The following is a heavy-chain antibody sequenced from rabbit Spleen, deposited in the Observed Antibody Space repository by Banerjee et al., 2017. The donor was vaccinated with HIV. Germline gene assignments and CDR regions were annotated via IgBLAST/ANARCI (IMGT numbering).Heavy chain of an antibody. D-gene: IGHD1-1*01. CDR3: ARDTSSSFSSYGMDL. Sequence: QEQLEESGGGLVKPGASLTLTCTASGVSFSFSSYMCWVRQAPGKGLEWIACIEVGSSGFSYIATWAKGRFTISETSSTTVTLQVTRLTAADTATYFCARDTSSSFSSYGMDLWGPGTLVTVS. CDR1: GVSFSFSSY. J-gene: IGHJ6*01. V-gene: IGHV1S45*01. CDR2: IEVGSSGFS.